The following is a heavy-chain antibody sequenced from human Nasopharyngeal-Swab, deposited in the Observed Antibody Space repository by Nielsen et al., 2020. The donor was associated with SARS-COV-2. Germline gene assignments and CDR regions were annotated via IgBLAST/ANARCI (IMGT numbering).Heavy chain of an antibody. Sequence: SVKVSCKASGGTFSSYAISWVRQAPGQGLEWMGGIIPIFGTANYAQKFQGRVTITADESTSTAYMELSSLRSEDTAAYYCARGGRVRFLEWSYYYYMDVWGKGTTVTVSS. CDR2: IIPIFGTA. CDR3: ARGGRVRFLEWSYYYYMDV. V-gene: IGHV1-69*13. J-gene: IGHJ6*03. CDR1: GGTFSSYA. D-gene: IGHD3-3*01.